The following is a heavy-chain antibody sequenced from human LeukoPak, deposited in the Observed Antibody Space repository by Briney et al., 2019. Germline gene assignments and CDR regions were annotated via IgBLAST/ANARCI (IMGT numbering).Heavy chain of an antibody. J-gene: IGHJ4*02. CDR2: ISWDGGST. CDR1: GFTFDDYT. D-gene: IGHD3-10*01. V-gene: IGHV3-43*01. CDR3: AKENRRYYDSGSLLDY. Sequence: PGGSLRLSCAASGFTFDDYTMHWVRQAPGKGLEWVSLISWDGGSTFYADSVKGRFTISRENSKNSLHLQMNSLRAEDTALYYCAKENRRYYDSGSLLDYWGQGTLVTVSS.